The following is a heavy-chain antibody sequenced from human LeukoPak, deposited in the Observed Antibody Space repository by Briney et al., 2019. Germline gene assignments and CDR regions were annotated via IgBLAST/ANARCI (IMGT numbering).Heavy chain of an antibody. Sequence: GGSLRLSCAASAFTFSSYSMNWVRQAPGKGLEWVSSISSSSSYIYYADSVKGRFTISRDNAKNSLYLQMNSLRVEDTAEYYCAKTFYSGSGSELPHHWGQGTLVTVSS. J-gene: IGHJ1*01. CDR1: AFTFSSYS. D-gene: IGHD3-10*01. V-gene: IGHV3-21*04. CDR2: ISSSSSYI. CDR3: AKTFYSGSGSELPHH.